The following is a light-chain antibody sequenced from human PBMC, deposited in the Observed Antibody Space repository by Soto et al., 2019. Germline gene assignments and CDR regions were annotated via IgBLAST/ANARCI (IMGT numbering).Light chain of an antibody. CDR2: KAS. V-gene: IGKV1-5*03. Sequence: DLQMTQSPFTLSASVGDRGTITCRASQSISSWLAWYQQKPGKAPKLLIYKASSLESGVPSRFSGSGSGTEFTLTISSLQPDDFATYHCQQYNSYPWTFGQGTKVDIK. J-gene: IGKJ1*01. CDR3: QQYNSYPWT. CDR1: QSISSW.